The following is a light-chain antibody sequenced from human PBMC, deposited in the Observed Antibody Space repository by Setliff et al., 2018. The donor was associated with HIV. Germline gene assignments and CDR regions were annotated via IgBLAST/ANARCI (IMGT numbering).Light chain of an antibody. CDR3: AAWDNTLNAFV. Sequence: QSALTQPPSVSATPGQGVAISCSGSSSNIGRNAVSWYQHLPGSAPNFLICNDNQCPPGVPDRFAAPKSGVSASLAISGLRPEDEADYYCAAWDNTLNAFVFGTGTKVTVL. J-gene: IGLJ1*01. CDR1: SSNIGRNA. V-gene: IGLV1-44*01. CDR2: NDN.